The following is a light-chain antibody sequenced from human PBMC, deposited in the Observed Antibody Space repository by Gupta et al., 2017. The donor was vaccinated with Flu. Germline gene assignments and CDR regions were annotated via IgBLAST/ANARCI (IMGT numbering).Light chain of an antibody. CDR1: SSDIGGYNN. V-gene: IGLV2-14*01. J-gene: IGLJ1*01. CDR3: SSYRSNSALYV. Sequence: QSALTHPAPVSGSPGQSVTISCTGTSSDIGGYNNVSWYQQHPGKAPKLMIYEVRNRPSGVSNRFSGSKSGNTASLTISWLQAEDEGDYYCSSYRSNSALYVFGTRTKVTVL. CDR2: EVR.